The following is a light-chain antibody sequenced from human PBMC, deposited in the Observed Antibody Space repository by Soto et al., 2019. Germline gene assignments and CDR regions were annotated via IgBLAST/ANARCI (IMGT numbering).Light chain of an antibody. CDR3: QLYGISPH. CDR1: QSVSVNS. CDR2: ASS. Sequence: EIVLTQSPGTLSLSPGERATLSCRASQSVSVNSLAWYQQKGGQAPRLLIYASSNRATGIPDRFSGSASGTDFTLTINRLEPEDFAVYYCQLYGISPHFGQGTRLEIK. J-gene: IGKJ5*01. V-gene: IGKV3-20*01.